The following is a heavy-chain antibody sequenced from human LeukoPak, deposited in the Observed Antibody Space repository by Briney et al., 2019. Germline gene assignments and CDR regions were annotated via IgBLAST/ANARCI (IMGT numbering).Heavy chain of an antibody. CDR3: ARVGITMVRGVTTYYYYYGMDV. D-gene: IGHD3-10*01. J-gene: IGHJ6*02. Sequence: ASVKVSCKASGYTFTSYDINWVRQATGQGLEWMGWMNPNSGNTGYAQKFQGRVTMTRNTSISTAYMELSSLRSEDTAVYYCARVGITMVRGVTTYYYYYGMDVWGQGTTVTVSS. V-gene: IGHV1-8*01. CDR1: GYTFTSYD. CDR2: MNPNSGNT.